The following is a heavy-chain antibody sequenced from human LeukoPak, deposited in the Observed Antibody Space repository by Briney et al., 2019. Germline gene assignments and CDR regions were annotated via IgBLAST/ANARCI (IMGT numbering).Heavy chain of an antibody. D-gene: IGHD6-6*01. Sequence: ASVKVSCKASGGTFSSYAISWVRQAPGQGLEWMGGIIPIFGTANYAQKFQGRVTITADESTSTAYMELCSLRSEDTAVYYCARDIAARPSCWFDPWGQGTLVTVSS. CDR2: IIPIFGTA. CDR3: ARDIAARPSCWFDP. J-gene: IGHJ5*02. V-gene: IGHV1-69*13. CDR1: GGTFSSYA.